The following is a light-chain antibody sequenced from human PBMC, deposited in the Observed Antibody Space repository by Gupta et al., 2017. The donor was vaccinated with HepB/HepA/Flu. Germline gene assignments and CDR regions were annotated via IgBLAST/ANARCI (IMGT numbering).Light chain of an antibody. CDR3: QQRDSMPRT. V-gene: IGKV1-39*01. J-gene: IGKJ1*01. CDR1: QSIRKY. Sequence: DIQMTQSPSSLSASVGDRVTITCRASQSIRKYVNWYQQKPGKAPNLLIYAASDLHSGVPSSFRGSGSGTDFTLIISRLQPEDFATYYCQQRDSMPRTFGQGTKVEIK. CDR2: AAS.